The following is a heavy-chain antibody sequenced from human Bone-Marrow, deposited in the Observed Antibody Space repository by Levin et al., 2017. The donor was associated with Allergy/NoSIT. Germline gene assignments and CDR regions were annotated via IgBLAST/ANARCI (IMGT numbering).Heavy chain of an antibody. V-gene: IGHV3-23*01. Sequence: SGGSLRLSCAASGFTFSSYAMSWVRQAPGKGLEWVSAISGSGGSTYYADSVKGRFTISRDNSKNTLYLQMNSLRAEDTAVYYCAKRAPKPWDGRKIVVVVAATPYFDYWGQGTLVTVSS. CDR2: ISGSGGST. J-gene: IGHJ4*02. CDR3: AKRAPKPWDGRKIVVVVAATPYFDY. CDR1: GFTFSSYA. D-gene: IGHD2-15*01.